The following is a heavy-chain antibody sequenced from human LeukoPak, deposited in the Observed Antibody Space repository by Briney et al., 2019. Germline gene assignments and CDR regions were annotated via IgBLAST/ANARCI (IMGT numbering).Heavy chain of an antibody. Sequence: GGSLRRSCAASGFTFSSYEMNWVRQAPGKGLEWVSYISSSGSTIYYADSVKGRFTISRDNAKNTLYLQMNSLRAEDTAVYYCAREGAPMIVVVPAAFDYWGQGTLVTVSS. J-gene: IGHJ4*02. CDR3: AREGAPMIVVVPAAFDY. D-gene: IGHD2-2*01. V-gene: IGHV3-48*03. CDR1: GFTFSSYE. CDR2: ISSSGSTI.